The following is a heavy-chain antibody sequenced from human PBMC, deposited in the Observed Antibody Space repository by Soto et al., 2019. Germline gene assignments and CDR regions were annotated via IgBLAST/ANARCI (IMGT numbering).Heavy chain of an antibody. D-gene: IGHD1-26*01. V-gene: IGHV1-2*02. CDR3: AREGSLGWFYP. CDR1: GYTFTGYY. Sequence: QVQLVPSGAEVKKPGASVKVSCKASGYTFTGYYMHWVRQAPGQGLEWMGWINPNSGGTNYAQTFQGRVTMTRDTSISTAYMELSRLRSDDTSVYYCAREGSLGWFYPWGQGTLVTVSA. J-gene: IGHJ5*02. CDR2: INPNSGGT.